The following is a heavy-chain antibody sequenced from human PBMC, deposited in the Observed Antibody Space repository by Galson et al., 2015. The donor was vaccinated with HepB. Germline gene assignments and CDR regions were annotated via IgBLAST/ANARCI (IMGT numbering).Heavy chain of an antibody. Sequence: LRLSCAASGFTFSNAWMNWVRQAPGKGLEWVGRIKSKTDGGTTDYAAPVKVRFTISRDDSKNTLYLQMNSLKTEDTAMYYCTTDQNYYDSSGYHIAYFDYWGQGTLVTVSS. CDR3: TTDQNYYDSSGYHIAYFDY. J-gene: IGHJ4*02. V-gene: IGHV3-15*07. D-gene: IGHD3-22*01. CDR2: IKSKTDGGTT. CDR1: GFTFSNAW.